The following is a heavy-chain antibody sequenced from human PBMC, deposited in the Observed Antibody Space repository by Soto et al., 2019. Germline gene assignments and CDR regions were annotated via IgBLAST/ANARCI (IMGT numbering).Heavy chain of an antibody. V-gene: IGHV3-30*18. CDR2: ISYDGSNK. CDR1: GFTLRSYC. Sequence: GGSLRLSFAASGFTLRSYCMHWGRQAPGKGLEWVAVISYDGSNKYYADSVKGRFTISRDNSKNTLYLQMNSLRAEDTAVYYCAKDFRLRGFDPWGQGTLVTVSS. CDR3: AKDFRLRGFDP. D-gene: IGHD5-18*01. J-gene: IGHJ5*02.